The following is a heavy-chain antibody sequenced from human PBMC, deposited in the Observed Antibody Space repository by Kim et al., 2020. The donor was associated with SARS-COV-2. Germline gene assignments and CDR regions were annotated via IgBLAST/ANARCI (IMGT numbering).Heavy chain of an antibody. CDR1: GYTFTGYY. J-gene: IGHJ5*02. V-gene: IGHV1-2*02. D-gene: IGHD3-22*01. CDR3: ARRASITMIVEVYNWFDP. Sequence: ASVKVSCKASGYTFTGYYMHWVRQAPGQGLEWMGWINPNSGGTNYAQKFQGRVTMTRDTSISTAYMELSRLRSDDTAVYYCARRASITMIVEVYNWFDPWGQGTLVTVSS. CDR2: INPNSGGT.